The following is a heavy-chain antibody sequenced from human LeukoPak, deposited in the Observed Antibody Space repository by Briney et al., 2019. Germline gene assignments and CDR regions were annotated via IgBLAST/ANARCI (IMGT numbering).Heavy chain of an antibody. Sequence: ASVKVSCKASGYTFTSYYMRWVRQAPGQGLEWMGIINPSGGSTSYAQKFQGRVTMTRDTSTSTVYMELSSLRSEDTAVYYCARSMVVVAAKNLYGMDVWGQGTTVTVSS. CDR1: GYTFTSYY. J-gene: IGHJ6*02. CDR2: INPSGGST. CDR3: ARSMVVVAAKNLYGMDV. V-gene: IGHV1-46*01. D-gene: IGHD2-15*01.